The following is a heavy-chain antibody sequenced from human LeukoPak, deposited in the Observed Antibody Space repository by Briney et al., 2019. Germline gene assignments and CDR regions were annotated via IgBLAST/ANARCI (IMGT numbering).Heavy chain of an antibody. D-gene: IGHD3-3*02. V-gene: IGHV3-7*04. CDR3: ARAGRAGPSSIDAFDI. CDR2: IRQDGSEQ. J-gene: IGHJ3*02. CDR1: GFTFSTYW. Sequence: GGSLRLSCAASGFTFSTYWMSWVRQAPGKGLEWVANIRQDGSEQYYVDSVKGRFTISRDNAKHSLFLQMNSLRAEDTAVYYCARAGRAGPSSIDAFDIWGQGTMVTVSS.